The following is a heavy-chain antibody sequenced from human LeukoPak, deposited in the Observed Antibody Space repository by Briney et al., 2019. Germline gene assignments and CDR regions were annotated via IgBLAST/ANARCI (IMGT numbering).Heavy chain of an antibody. D-gene: IGHD4-17*01. J-gene: IGHJ5*02. Sequence: PSQTLSLTCTVSGGSISSGSYYWSWIRQPAGKGLEWIGRIYTSGSTNYNPSLKSRVTISVDTSKNQFSPKLSSVTAADTAVYYCARDNGWNWFDPWGQGTLVTVSS. CDR1: GGSISSGSYY. CDR3: ARDNGWNWFDP. CDR2: IYTSGST. V-gene: IGHV4-61*02.